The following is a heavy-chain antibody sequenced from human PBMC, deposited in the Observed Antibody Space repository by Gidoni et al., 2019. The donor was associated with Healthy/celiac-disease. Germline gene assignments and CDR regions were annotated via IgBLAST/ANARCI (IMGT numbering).Heavy chain of an antibody. V-gene: IGHV3-23*04. CDR3: AKKMQYYDFWSGYPDDACDI. J-gene: IGHJ3*02. D-gene: IGHD3-3*01. CDR1: GFTFSSYA. Sequence: EVQLVESGGGLVQPGGSLRLSCAASGFTFSSYAMSWVRQAPGKGLEWVSAISGSGGSTYYADSVKGRFTISRDNSKNTLYLQMNSLRAEDTAVYYCAKKMQYYDFWSGYPDDACDIWGQGTMVTVSS. CDR2: ISGSGGST.